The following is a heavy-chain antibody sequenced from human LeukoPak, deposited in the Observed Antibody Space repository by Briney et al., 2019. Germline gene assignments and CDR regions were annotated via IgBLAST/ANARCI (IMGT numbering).Heavy chain of an antibody. CDR2: TYYRSTWYN. V-gene: IGHV6-1*01. D-gene: IGHD2-2*01. CDR1: GDSDSSNSVT. J-gene: IGHJ5*02. CDR3: ARRLTQYDCFDP. Sequence: SQTLSLTCAISGDSDSSNSVTWNWIRQSPSRGLEWLGRTYYRSTWYNDYAVSVRGRITVNPDTSKNQFSLHLNSVTPEDTAVYYCARRLTQYDCFDPWXQXILVTVSS.